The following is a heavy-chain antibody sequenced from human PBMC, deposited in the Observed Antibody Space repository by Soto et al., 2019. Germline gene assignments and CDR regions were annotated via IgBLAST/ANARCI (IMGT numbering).Heavy chain of an antibody. CDR2: IYYSGST. CDR3: ARAVEFDSRGWYFDY. CDR1: GGSISSGDYY. Sequence: PSETLSLTCTVSGGSISSGDYYWSWIRQPPGKGLEWIGYIYYSGSTYYNPSLKSRVTISVDTSKNQFSLKLSSVTAADTAVYYCARAVEFDSRGWYFDYWGQGTLVTVSS. D-gene: IGHD6-19*01. J-gene: IGHJ4*02. V-gene: IGHV4-30-4*01.